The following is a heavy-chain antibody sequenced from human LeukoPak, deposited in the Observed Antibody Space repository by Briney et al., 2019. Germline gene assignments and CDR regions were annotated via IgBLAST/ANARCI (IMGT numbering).Heavy chain of an antibody. CDR1: GYTFTSYG. D-gene: IGHD2-15*01. CDR3: ARDSSCDY. V-gene: IGHV1-18*01. CDR2: ISAHNGNT. Sequence: ALVKVSCKASGYTFTSYGISWVRQAPGQGLEWMGWISAHNGNTKYAQNLRGRVTMTTDTSTSTAYMELRSLRSDDTAVYYCARDSSCDYWGQGTLVTVSS. J-gene: IGHJ4*02.